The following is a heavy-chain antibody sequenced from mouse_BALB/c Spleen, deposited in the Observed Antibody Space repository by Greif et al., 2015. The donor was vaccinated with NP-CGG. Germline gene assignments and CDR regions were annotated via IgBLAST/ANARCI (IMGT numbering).Heavy chain of an antibody. Sequence: VQLQQSGAELVRPGTSVKVSCKASGYAFTNYLIEWVKQRPGQDLEWIGVINPGSGGTNYDEKFKGKATLTADKSSSTAYMQLSSLTSDDSAVYFCARREYGISFAYWGQGTLVTVSA. CDR2: INPGSGGT. J-gene: IGHJ3*01. D-gene: IGHD2-10*02. V-gene: IGHV1-54*01. CDR3: ARREYGISFAY. CDR1: GYAFTNYL.